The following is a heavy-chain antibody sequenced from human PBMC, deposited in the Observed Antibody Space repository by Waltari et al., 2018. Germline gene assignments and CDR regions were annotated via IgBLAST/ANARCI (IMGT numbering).Heavy chain of an antibody. Sequence: ESGGVLVQPGGSLRLSCAVSGFTSSPYSLTWVRQAPGKGLEWISYISSGSDYNYYAESVEGRFTISRDNSKNSVFLEMKYLRVDDTAIYYCAGIRGGFWFFDIWGRGTLVSVSS. J-gene: IGHJ2*01. V-gene: IGHV3-48*04. CDR3: AGIRGGFWFFDI. CDR2: ISSGSDYN. D-gene: IGHD3-10*01. CDR1: GFTSSPYS.